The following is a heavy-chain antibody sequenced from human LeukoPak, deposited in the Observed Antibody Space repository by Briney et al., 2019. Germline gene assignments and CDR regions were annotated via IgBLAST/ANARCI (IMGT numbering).Heavy chain of an antibody. V-gene: IGHV4-59*12. Sequence: SETLSLTCAVSGGSISNYYWSWIRQPPGKGLEWIGCSHYTGNTNHNPSLKSRVTISVGTSKNQFSLRLSSVTAADTAVYYCARRGNFDYWGQGTLVTVSS. CDR3: ARRGNFDY. CDR2: SHYTGNT. D-gene: IGHD3-10*01. J-gene: IGHJ4*02. CDR1: GGSISNYY.